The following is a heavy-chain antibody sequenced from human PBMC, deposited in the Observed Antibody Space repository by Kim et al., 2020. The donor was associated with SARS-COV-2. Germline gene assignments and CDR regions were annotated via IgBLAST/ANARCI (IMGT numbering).Heavy chain of an antibody. V-gene: IGHV1-69*13. J-gene: IGHJ6*02. D-gene: IGHD3-9*01. CDR3: ARDSNYDILTGRIHYGMDV. Sequence: SVKVSCKASGGTFSSYAIRWVRQAPGQGLEWMGGIIPIFGTANYAQKFQGRVTITADESTSTAYMELSSLRSEDTAVYYCARDSNYDILTGRIHYGMDVWGQGTTVTVSS. CDR2: IIPIFGTA. CDR1: GGTFSSYA.